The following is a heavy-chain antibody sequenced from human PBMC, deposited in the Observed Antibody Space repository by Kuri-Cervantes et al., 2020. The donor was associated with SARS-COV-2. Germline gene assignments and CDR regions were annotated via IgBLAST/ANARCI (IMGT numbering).Heavy chain of an antibody. V-gene: IGHV3-23*01. D-gene: IGHD3-10*01. Sequence: GESLKISCAASGFTFSSYSMNWVRQAPGKGLEWVSAISGSGGSTYYADSVKGRFTISRDNSKNTLYLQMNSLRAEDTAVYYCAKSRLTMVRGVITGDFDYRGQGTLVTVSS. CDR3: AKSRLTMVRGVITGDFDY. J-gene: IGHJ4*02. CDR1: GFTFSSYS. CDR2: ISGSGGST.